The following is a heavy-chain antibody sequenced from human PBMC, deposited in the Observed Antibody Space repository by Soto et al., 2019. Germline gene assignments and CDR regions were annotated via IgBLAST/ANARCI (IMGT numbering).Heavy chain of an antibody. CDR2: INSDGST. V-gene: IGHV3-66*01. CDR1: GFTVTSHF. CDR3: AREGAVALDY. Sequence: EVQLVESGGGLVQPGGSLRLSCVVSGFTVTSHFMNWFRQAPGKGLEWVSVINSDGSTFYADSVKGRFIISRDHSQNIVYLQMDSLRGDDTALYYCAREGAVALDYWGQGTLVTVSS. J-gene: IGHJ4*02. D-gene: IGHD6-19*01.